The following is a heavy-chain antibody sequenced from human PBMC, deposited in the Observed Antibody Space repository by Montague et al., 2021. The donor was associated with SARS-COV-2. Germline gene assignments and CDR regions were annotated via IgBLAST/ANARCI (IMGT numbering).Heavy chain of an antibody. D-gene: IGHD3-22*01. CDR3: ARGTLPVKMAVVVCVGRIYYFDS. CDR1: GGSFSNHY. V-gene: IGHV4-34*01. J-gene: IGHJ4*02. Sequence: SETLSLTCAVYGGSFSNHYWSWIRQSPGKGLEWIGESNDSGSTNYNPSLKSRVTISVDTSKNQFSLNLRSVTAADTAVYYCARGTLPVKMAVVVCVGRIYYFDSWGQGTLVAVSS. CDR2: SNDSGST.